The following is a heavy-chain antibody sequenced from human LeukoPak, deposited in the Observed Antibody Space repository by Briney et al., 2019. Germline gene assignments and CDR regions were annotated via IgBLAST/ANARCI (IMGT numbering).Heavy chain of an antibody. CDR3: ASPSISGSYYY. Sequence: SETLSLTCAVYGGCFSGYYWSWIRQPPGKGLEWIGEINHSGSTNYNPSLKSRVTISVDTSKNQFSLKLSSVTAADTAVYYCASPSISGSYYYWGQGTLVTVSS. V-gene: IGHV4-34*01. CDR1: GGCFSGYY. D-gene: IGHD1-26*01. CDR2: INHSGST. J-gene: IGHJ4*02.